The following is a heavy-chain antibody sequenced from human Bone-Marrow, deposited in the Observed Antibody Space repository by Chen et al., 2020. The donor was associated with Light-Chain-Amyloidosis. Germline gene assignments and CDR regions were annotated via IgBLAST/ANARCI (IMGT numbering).Heavy chain of an antibody. CDR2: INPNRCGT. D-gene: IGHD6-6*01. CDR3: AREKYSSSSRRWFDP. J-gene: IGHJ5*02. V-gene: IGHV1-2*02. Sequence: QVQLVQSGADVKKPGASVKVSCKASGYTFTDYYVHWVRQAPGQGLEWMGWINPNRCGTNYEQKFQDRVTMTRDTSISTAYMELSRLRSDDTALYYCAREKYSSSSRRWFDPWGQGTLVTVSS. CDR1: GYTFTDYY.